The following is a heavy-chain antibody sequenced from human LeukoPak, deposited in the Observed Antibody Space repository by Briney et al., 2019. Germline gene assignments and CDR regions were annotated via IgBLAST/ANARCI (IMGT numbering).Heavy chain of an antibody. CDR3: ARGVDVWGSYRQYYFDY. D-gene: IGHD3-16*02. CDR1: GFTFSSHG. Sequence: GGSLRLSCAASGFTFSSHGMHWVRQAPGKGLEWVAVVWYDGSNKYYADSVKGRFTISRDNSKDTLYLQMNGLRAEDTAVYYCARGVDVWGSYRQYYFDYWGQGTLVTVSS. CDR2: VWYDGSNK. V-gene: IGHV3-33*01. J-gene: IGHJ4*02.